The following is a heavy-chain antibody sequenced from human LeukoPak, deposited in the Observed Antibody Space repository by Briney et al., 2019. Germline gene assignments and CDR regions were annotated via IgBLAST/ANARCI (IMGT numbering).Heavy chain of an antibody. Sequence: GGSLRLSCVAPGFTFSNYEMNWVRQTPGKGLEWVSYISDHGKSRNYVDSVKGRFTISRDNAKNSLYLQMNNLRVEDTAIYFCARARIAAPLLDYWGQGALVTVSS. CDR2: ISDHGKSR. J-gene: IGHJ4*02. CDR1: GFTFSNYE. CDR3: ARARIAAPLLDY. D-gene: IGHD6-13*01. V-gene: IGHV3-48*03.